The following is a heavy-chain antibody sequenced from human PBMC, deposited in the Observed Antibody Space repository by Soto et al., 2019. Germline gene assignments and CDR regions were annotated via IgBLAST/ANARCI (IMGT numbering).Heavy chain of an antibody. CDR3: ASGGAGSGPFTWELPDH. CDR1: GNTFTYRY. Sequence: QMQLVQSGAEVKKTGSTVTVSCKALGNTFTYRYLHWVRQAPGQALEGMGCITPFSGDVHYGPKFQARAITTRDRSINTAYMRMSSPRSEDTAMYYCASGGAGSGPFTWELPDHWGQGTLVTVSS. D-gene: IGHD1-26*01. J-gene: IGHJ4*02. V-gene: IGHV1-45*02. CDR2: ITPFSGDV.